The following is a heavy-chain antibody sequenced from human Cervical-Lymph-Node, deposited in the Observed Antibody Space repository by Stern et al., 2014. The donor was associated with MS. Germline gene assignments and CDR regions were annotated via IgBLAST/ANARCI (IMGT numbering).Heavy chain of an antibody. J-gene: IGHJ4*02. Sequence: VQLMQSGAELIRPGESLKISCKGSGFKFSIYWIAWVRQMPGKGLEWMGIIYPGDSETRSSPSSQGQVTMSADKSTSTAYLQWSSLNASDTAMYFCARQTTAWASDVWGQGTLVTVSS. V-gene: IGHV5-51*01. D-gene: IGHD1-14*01. CDR1: GFKFSIYW. CDR2: IYPGDSET. CDR3: ARQTTAWASDV.